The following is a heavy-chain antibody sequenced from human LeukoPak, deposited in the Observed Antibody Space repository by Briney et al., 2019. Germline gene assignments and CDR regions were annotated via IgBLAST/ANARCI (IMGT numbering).Heavy chain of an antibody. V-gene: IGHV3-53*01. CDR3: AKDSYNSGWYYFDY. CDR2: IYSGGST. D-gene: IGHD6-19*01. CDR1: GGSISSSNW. J-gene: IGHJ4*02. Sequence: ETLSLTCAVSGGSISSSNWWSWVRQPPGKGLEWVSTIYSGGSTYYADSVKGRFSISRDSSKNTLYLQMSSLRVEDTAVYYCAKDSYNSGWYYFDYWGQGTLVTVSS.